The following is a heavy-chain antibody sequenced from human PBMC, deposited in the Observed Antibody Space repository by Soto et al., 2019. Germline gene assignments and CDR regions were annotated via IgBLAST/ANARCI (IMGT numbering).Heavy chain of an antibody. Sequence: QLQVQESGPGLVKPSETLSLTCIVSGGSISSGSHYWGWIRQPPGKGLEWIGSISYSGNTYYNPSLQSRAPITGDNSNNQFPPKLNLWTAADTFIEYWARRKCFSTRCYCSWVRPRGQGNLVTVSS. J-gene: IGHJ5*02. CDR2: ISYSGNT. D-gene: IGHD2-2*01. CDR1: GGSISSGSHY. V-gene: IGHV4-39*01. CDR3: ARRKCFSTRCYCSWVRP.